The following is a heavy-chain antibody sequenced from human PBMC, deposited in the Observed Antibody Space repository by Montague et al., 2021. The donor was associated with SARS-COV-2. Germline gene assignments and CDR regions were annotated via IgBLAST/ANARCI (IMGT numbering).Heavy chain of an antibody. J-gene: IGHJ3*02. CDR3: ARGLVWGATTGFDI. Sequence: SETLSLTCTVSGGSISSYYWSWIRQPPGKGLEWLGEIDHTGRSNYNPSLKSRVTLSLDTSKNHFSLKLTSVTAADTAVYFCARGLVWGATTGFDIWGQGTMVTVSS. V-gene: IGHV4-34*01. D-gene: IGHD1-26*01. CDR1: GGSISSYY. CDR2: IDHTGRS.